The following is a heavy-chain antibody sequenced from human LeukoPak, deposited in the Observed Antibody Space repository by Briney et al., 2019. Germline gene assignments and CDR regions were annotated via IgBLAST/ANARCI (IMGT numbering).Heavy chain of an antibody. CDR2: ISSGGDRT. V-gene: IGHV3-23*01. D-gene: IGHD3-16*01. Sequence: GGSLRLSCSATGFTFSAYAFSWVRQAPGKGLEWVSAISSGGDRTYYVDSVVGRFTISRDNSKNVLLLHMSSLRAEDAAMYYCTREAVATGYGYDWGQGTLVTVSS. J-gene: IGHJ4*02. CDR3: TREAVATGYGYD. CDR1: GFTFSAYA.